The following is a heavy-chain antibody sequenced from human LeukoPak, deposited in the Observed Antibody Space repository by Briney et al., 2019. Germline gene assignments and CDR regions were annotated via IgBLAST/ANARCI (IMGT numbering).Heavy chain of an antibody. CDR1: GFTVNSYY. CDR3: ARGGSGYYWAFDC. Sequence: GGSLRLSCAASGFTVNSYYMSWVRKAPGKGLEWVSLIYGDGSTSYADSVKGRFTISRDNSKKTLSLQMNSLRAEDTAMYYCARGGSGYYWAFDCWGQGTLVTVSS. CDR2: IYGDGST. J-gene: IGHJ4*02. V-gene: IGHV3-53*01. D-gene: IGHD3-22*01.